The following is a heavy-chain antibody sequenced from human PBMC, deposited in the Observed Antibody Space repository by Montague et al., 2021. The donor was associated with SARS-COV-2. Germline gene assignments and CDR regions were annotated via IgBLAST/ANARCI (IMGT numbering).Heavy chain of an antibody. D-gene: IGHD4-17*01. J-gene: IGHJ6*02. CDR2: INHSGST. V-gene: IGHV4-34*01. CDR1: FFSFSVSS. CDR3: ARGGTVTTFYYYYYGMDV. Sequence: LSLPFSFSFFSFSVSSFIWIRQPPGKLLECIWEINHSGSTNYNPSLKIRVTISVDTSKNQFSRKLSSVTAADTAVYYCARGGTVTTFYYYYYGMDVWGQGTTVTVSS.